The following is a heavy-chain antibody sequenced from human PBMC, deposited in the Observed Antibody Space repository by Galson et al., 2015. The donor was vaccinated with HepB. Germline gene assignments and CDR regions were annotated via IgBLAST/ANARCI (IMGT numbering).Heavy chain of an antibody. CDR1: GFTFSSYG. Sequence: SLRLSCAASGFTFSSYGMHWVRQAPGKGLEWVAVIWYDGSNKYYADSVKGRFTISRDNSKNTLSLQVSSLRVEDTAVYYRARDGGSGSTPSVTTKNNNYYFGMDVWGQGTTVTVSS. CDR2: IWYDGSNK. J-gene: IGHJ6*02. CDR3: ARDGGSGSTPSVTTKNNNYYFGMDV. D-gene: IGHD3-10*01. V-gene: IGHV3-33*01.